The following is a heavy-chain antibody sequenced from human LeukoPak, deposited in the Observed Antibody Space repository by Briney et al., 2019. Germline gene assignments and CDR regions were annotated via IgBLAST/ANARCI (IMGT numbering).Heavy chain of an antibody. CDR3: TRDYGSGSYSLDY. CDR2: ISSSGSTI. CDR1: GFTFSSYE. V-gene: IGHV3-48*03. D-gene: IGHD3-10*01. Sequence: GGSLRLSCAASGFTFSSYEMNWVRQAPGKGLEWVSYISSSGSTIYYADSVKGRFTISRDNAKNSLYLQMNSLRAEDTAVYYCTRDYGSGSYSLDYWGQGTLVTVSS. J-gene: IGHJ4*02.